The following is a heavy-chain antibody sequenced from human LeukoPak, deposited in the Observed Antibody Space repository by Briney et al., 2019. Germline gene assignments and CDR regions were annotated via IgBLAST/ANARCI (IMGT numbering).Heavy chain of an antibody. CDR1: GFTFSSYW. V-gene: IGHV3-74*01. CDR2: INSDGCST. CDR3: ARVYGDYTGYMDV. J-gene: IGHJ6*03. Sequence: PGGSLRLSCAASGFTFSSYWMHWVRQAPGKGLVWVSRINSDGCSTSYAHSVKGRFTISRDNAKNKLYLQMNSLRAEDTAVYYCARVYGDYTGYMDVWGKGTTVTVSS. D-gene: IGHD4-17*01.